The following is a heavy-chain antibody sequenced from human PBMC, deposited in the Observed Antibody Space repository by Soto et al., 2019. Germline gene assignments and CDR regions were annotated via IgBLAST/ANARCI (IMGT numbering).Heavy chain of an antibody. CDR2: MNPNSGNT. CDR3: ARAPPPYDYIWGSYRYPSYYFDY. CDR1: GYTFTGYD. D-gene: IGHD3-16*02. J-gene: IGHJ4*02. Sequence: GASVKVSCKASGYTFTGYDINWVRQATGQGLEWMGWMNPNSGNTGYAQKFQGRVTMTRNTSISTAYMEPSSLRSEDTAVYYCARAPPPYDYIWGSYRYPSYYFDYWGQGTLVTVSS. V-gene: IGHV1-8*01.